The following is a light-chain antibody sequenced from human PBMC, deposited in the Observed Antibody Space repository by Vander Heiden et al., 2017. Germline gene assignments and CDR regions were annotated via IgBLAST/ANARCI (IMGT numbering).Light chain of an antibody. CDR3: QQRSNWPPVYT. Sequence: EIVLTQSPATLSLSPGERATLPCRASQSISSYLAWYQQKPGQAPRLLIYDASSRATGIPARFSGSGSGTDFTLTISSLEPEDFAVYYCQQRSNWPPVYTFGQGTKLEIK. J-gene: IGKJ2*01. CDR2: DAS. V-gene: IGKV3-11*01. CDR1: QSISSY.